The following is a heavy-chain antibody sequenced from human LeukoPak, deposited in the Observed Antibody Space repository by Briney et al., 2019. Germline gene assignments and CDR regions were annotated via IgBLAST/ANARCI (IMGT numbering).Heavy chain of an antibody. V-gene: IGHV3-15*01. CDR1: GFTFTNAW. J-gene: IGHJ6*03. D-gene: IGHD3-3*01. CDR3: VTLNGDGDLWSANRAYYMDV. Sequence: GGSLRLSCAASGFTFTNAWMTWVRQAPGKGLEWVGRIRSKTDGGTTDYAAPVKGRFTLSRDDSRNTLYLQMNSLKTEDTAVYYCVTLNGDGDLWSANRAYYMDVWGKGTTVTVSS. CDR2: IRSKTDGGTT.